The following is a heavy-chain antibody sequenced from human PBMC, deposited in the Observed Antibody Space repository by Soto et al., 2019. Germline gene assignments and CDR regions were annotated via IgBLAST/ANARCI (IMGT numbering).Heavy chain of an antibody. V-gene: IGHV4-61*01. J-gene: IGHJ6*03. CDR3: ARDKESYYYYYMDV. CDR2: IYYSGST. Sequence: SETLSLTCSVSGGSISSSSYYWGWIRQPPGKGLEWIGYIYYSGSTNYNPSLKSRVTISVDTSKNQFSLKLSSVAAADTAVYYCARDKESYYYYYMDVWGKGTTVTVSS. CDR1: GGSISSSSYY.